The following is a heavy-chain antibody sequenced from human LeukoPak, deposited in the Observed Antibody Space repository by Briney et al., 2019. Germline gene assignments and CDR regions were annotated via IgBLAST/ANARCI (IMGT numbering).Heavy chain of an antibody. CDR3: ARHLRDNYYYYMDV. CDR1: GFTFSSYS. Sequence: PGGSLRLSCAASGFTFSSYSMNWIRQPPGKGLEWIGSIYYSGSTYYNPSLKSRVTISVDTSKNQFSLKLSSVTAADTAVYYCARHLRDNYYYYMDVWGKGTTVTISS. J-gene: IGHJ6*03. V-gene: IGHV4-39*01. CDR2: IYYSGST.